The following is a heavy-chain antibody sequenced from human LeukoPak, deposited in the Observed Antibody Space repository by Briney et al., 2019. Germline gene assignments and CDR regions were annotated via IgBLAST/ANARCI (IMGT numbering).Heavy chain of an antibody. CDR3: ARVRYDSSVGGMDV. CDR1: GFGISTYS. CDR2: ISSSGKYV. D-gene: IGHD6-6*01. Sequence: GGSLRLSCSAAGFGISTYSMNWVRQAPGKGLEWVSSISSSGKYVYYGDSVKGRFTLSRDDAKNELYLQMNSLRAEDTALYYCARVRYDSSVGGMDVWGQGTTVTVSS. V-gene: IGHV3-21*06. J-gene: IGHJ6*02.